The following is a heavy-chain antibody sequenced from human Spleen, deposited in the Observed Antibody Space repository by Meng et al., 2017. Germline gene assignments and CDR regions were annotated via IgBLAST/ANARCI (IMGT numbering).Heavy chain of an antibody. V-gene: IGHV4-34*01. CDR1: GGSSSRYY. J-gene: IGHJ4*02. CDR3: ARGMSYSDAAGAY. D-gene: IGHD3-22*01. Sequence: QVQLQQGGGGLLKPSETLSLTCGVDGGSSSRYYVSWIRQPPGKGLEWIGEINLSGRTNYNPSLRSRLTLSVDTSQNHFSLKLTSVTAADTAVYYCARGMSYSDAAGAYWGQGTLVTVSS. CDR2: INLSGRT.